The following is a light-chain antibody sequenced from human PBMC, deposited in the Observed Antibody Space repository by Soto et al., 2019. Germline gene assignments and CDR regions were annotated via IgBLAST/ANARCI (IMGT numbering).Light chain of an antibody. CDR1: QSVSSSY. J-gene: IGKJ2*01. CDR2: GAS. Sequence: EIVLTQSPGTLSLSPGERATLSCRASQSVSSSYLAWYQQKPGQTPRLLIYGASSRATGIQDRFSGSGSGTDFTLTISRLEPEDFAVYYCQQFGNSPDTFGQGTKLDIK. CDR3: QQFGNSPDT. V-gene: IGKV3-20*01.